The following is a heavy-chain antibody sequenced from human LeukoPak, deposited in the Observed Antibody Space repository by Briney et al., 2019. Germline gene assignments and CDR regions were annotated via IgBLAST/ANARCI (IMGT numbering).Heavy chain of an antibody. CDR3: ARPNCSSTSCYNYFDY. CDR1: GGTFISYT. Sequence: ASVKVSCKASGGTFISYTISWVRQAPGQGLEWMGRIIPILGIANYAQKFQGRVAITADKSTSTAYMELSSLRSEDTAVYYCARPNCSSTSCYNYFDYWGQGTLVTVSS. J-gene: IGHJ4*02. V-gene: IGHV1-69*02. CDR2: IIPILGIA. D-gene: IGHD2-2*02.